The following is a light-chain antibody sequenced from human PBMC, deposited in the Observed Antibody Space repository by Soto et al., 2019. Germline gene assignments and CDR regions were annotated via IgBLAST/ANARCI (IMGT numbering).Light chain of an antibody. J-gene: IGLJ2*01. CDR2: SND. Sequence: QLVLTQPPSVSGTPGQRVTISCSGSSSNIGTNAVNWYQQLPGTAPKLLIHSNDQRPSGVPDRFSGSKSGTLASLAISGLQSEDEAEYYCAVWDDSLTVLFGGGTKLTVL. V-gene: IGLV1-44*01. CDR1: SSNIGTNA. CDR3: AVWDDSLTVL.